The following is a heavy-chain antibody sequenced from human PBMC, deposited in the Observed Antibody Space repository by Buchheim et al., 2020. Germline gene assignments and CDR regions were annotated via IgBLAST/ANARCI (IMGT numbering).Heavy chain of an antibody. V-gene: IGHV3-30-3*01. J-gene: IGHJ4*02. Sequence: QVQLVESGGGVVQPGRSLRLSCAASGFTFSSYAMHWVRQAPGKGLEWVAVISYDGSNKYYADSVKGRFTISRDNSKNTLYLQMNSLRAEDTAVYYCAREGVNCSGGSCYYRYWGQGTL. CDR2: ISYDGSNK. CDR3: AREGVNCSGGSCYYRY. D-gene: IGHD2-15*01. CDR1: GFTFSSYA.